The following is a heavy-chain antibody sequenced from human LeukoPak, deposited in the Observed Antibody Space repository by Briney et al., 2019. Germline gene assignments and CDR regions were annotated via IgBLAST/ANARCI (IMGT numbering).Heavy chain of an antibody. Sequence: GGSLRLSCAASGFTFSSYAMHWVRQAPGKGLEWVAVISYDGSNKYYADSVKGRFTISRDNAKNTLYLQMNNLRAEDTAVYYCAREDCTIGAVCSSLLDHWGRGTLVTVSS. D-gene: IGHD2-8*01. J-gene: IGHJ4*02. CDR1: GFTFSSYA. V-gene: IGHV3-30*04. CDR3: AREDCTIGAVCSSLLDH. CDR2: ISYDGSNK.